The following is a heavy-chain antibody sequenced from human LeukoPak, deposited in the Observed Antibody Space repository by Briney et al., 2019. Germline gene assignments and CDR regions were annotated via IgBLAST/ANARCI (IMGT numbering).Heavy chain of an antibody. CDR2: IYFSGST. D-gene: IGHD3-16*01. J-gene: IGHJ4*02. CDR3: ARHWGGKVDY. Sequence: SETLSLTCTVSGGSISSYYWSWIRQPPGKGLEWIGYIYFSGSTNYNPSLKSRVTISLDTSKNQFSLKLSSVTAADTAVYYCARHWGGKVDYWGQGALVTVSS. V-gene: IGHV4-59*08. CDR1: GGSISSYY.